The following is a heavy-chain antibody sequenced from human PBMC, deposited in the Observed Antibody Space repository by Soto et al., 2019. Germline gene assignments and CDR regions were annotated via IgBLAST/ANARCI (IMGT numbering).Heavy chain of an antibody. CDR1: GFTFSSYG. CDR2: IWLDGSNK. D-gene: IGHD5-18*01. Sequence: QVQLVESGGGVVQPGRPLRLSCAASGFTFSSYGMHWVRQAPGKGLEWVAVIWLDGSNKYYADSVKGRFTISRDNSKNTLYLQMNSLRAEDTAVYYCARGLWSFDYWGQGNLVTVSS. J-gene: IGHJ4*02. V-gene: IGHV3-33*01. CDR3: ARGLWSFDY.